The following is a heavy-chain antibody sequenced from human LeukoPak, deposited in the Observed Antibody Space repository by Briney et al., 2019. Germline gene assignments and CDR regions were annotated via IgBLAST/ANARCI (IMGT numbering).Heavy chain of an antibody. V-gene: IGHV3-23*01. D-gene: IGHD6-19*01. CDR1: GFTFSSYG. Sequence: GGSLRLSCAASGFTFSSYGMNWVRQAPGKGLEWVSTIGGSGDNTYYADSVKGRVTISRDNSKNTLYLQMNSLRVEDTAVYYCANSRQWLSPTWGQGTLVTVSS. CDR2: IGGSGDNT. J-gene: IGHJ4*02. CDR3: ANSRQWLSPT.